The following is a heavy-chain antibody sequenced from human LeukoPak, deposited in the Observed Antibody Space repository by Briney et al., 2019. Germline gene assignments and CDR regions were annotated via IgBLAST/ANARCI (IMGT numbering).Heavy chain of an antibody. Sequence: ASVKVSCKASGGTFSSYAISWVRQAPGQGLEWMGGIIPIFGTANYAQKFQGRVTITADESTGTAYMELSSLRSEDTAVYYCARDDGSSSGYPHYWGQGTLVTVSS. CDR2: IIPIFGTA. CDR1: GGTFSSYA. V-gene: IGHV1-69*01. CDR3: ARDDGSSSGYPHY. J-gene: IGHJ4*02. D-gene: IGHD3-22*01.